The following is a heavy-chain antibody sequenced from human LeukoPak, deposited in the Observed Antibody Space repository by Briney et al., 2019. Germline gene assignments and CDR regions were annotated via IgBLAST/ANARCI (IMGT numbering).Heavy chain of an antibody. Sequence: SETLSLTCTVSGGSISSGSYYWSWIRQPAGKGLEWIGRIYTSGSTNYNPSLKSRVIISVDTSKNQFSLELSSVTAADTAVYYCAREDRYCSGDSCYSWGQGTLVTVSS. J-gene: IGHJ4*02. D-gene: IGHD2-15*01. CDR2: IYTSGST. CDR3: AREDRYCSGDSCYS. V-gene: IGHV4-61*02. CDR1: GGSISSGSYY.